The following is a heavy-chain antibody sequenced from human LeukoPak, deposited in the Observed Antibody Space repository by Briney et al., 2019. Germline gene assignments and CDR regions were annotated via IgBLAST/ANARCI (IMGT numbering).Heavy chain of an antibody. Sequence: SETLSLTCTVSGDSISSGDYYWTWIRQPAGKGLEWIGRIDSSGSNNYNPSLKSRLTITLDTSKNQFSLKLSSVTAADTAVYYCARGNWNYFDYWGQGTLVPVSS. CDR1: GDSISSGDYY. CDR2: IDSSGSN. D-gene: IGHD1-20*01. CDR3: ARGNWNYFDY. J-gene: IGHJ4*02. V-gene: IGHV4-61*02.